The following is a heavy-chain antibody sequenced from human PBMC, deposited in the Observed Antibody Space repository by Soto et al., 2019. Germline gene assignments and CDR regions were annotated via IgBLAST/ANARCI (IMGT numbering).Heavy chain of an antibody. CDR2: INPNGGST. J-gene: IGHJ5*01. Sequence: ASVKLSCKAPEDTFTSYYINWVRQAPGQGLEWMGIINPNGGSTRYAQKFQGRVTFTRDTPASTVYLELRSLRSDDTAFYYCARSSGGGFGIIIGGPNCFGSWGKGTLVTVSS. CDR3: ARSSGGGFGIIIGGPNCFGS. CDR1: EDTFTSYY. V-gene: IGHV1-46*01. D-gene: IGHD1-26*01.